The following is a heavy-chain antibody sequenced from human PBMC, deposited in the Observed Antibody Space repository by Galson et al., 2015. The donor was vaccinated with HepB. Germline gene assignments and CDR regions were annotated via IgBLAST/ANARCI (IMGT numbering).Heavy chain of an antibody. Sequence: SLRLSCAASGFTFSNAWVSWVRQAPGKGLEWVGRIKSKTDGGTTDYAAPVKGRFTISRDDSKNTLYLQMNSLKTEDTAVYYCTTGWCSGGSCYRRMDVWGQGTTVTVSS. CDR3: TTGWCSGGSCYRRMDV. J-gene: IGHJ6*02. V-gene: IGHV3-15*01. D-gene: IGHD2-15*01. CDR2: IKSKTDGGTT. CDR1: GFTFSNAW.